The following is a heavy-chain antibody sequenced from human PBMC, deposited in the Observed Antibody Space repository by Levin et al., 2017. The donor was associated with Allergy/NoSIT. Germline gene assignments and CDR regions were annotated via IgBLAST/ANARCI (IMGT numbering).Heavy chain of an antibody. Sequence: GESLKISCAASGFTFSNVWMNWVRQAPGKGLEWVGRMKSITDGGTTDYAAPVKGRFIISREDSKNMLYLHLNSLITEDTAVYYCVAAAGGYWGQGTRVTVSS. J-gene: IGHJ4*02. CDR2: MKSITDGGTT. CDR3: VAAAGGY. D-gene: IGHD6-13*01. V-gene: IGHV3-15*05. CDR1: GFTFSNVW.